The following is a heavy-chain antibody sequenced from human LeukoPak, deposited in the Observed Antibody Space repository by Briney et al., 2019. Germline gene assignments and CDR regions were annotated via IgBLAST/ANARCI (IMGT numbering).Heavy chain of an antibody. CDR2: INAGNGNT. D-gene: IGHD1-26*01. Sequence: GWINAGNGNTKYSQKFQGRVTITRDTSASTAYMELSSLRSEDTAVYYCARDGEYSGSYYDYWGQGTLVTVSS. J-gene: IGHJ4*02. V-gene: IGHV1-3*01. CDR3: ARDGEYSGSYYDY.